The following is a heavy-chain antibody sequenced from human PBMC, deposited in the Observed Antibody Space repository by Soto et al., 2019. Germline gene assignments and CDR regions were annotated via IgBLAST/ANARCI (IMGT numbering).Heavy chain of an antibody. Sequence: PGGSLRLSCAASGFTFSAYGMSWVRQAPGKGLEWISSIIASGGSTSYAGSMEGRFTISRDNTKNTLYLQMNSLRAEDSAVYYCANRGFVGSTPFFYFEYWGQGALVTVSS. J-gene: IGHJ4*02. V-gene: IGHV3-23*01. CDR3: ANRGFVGSTPFFYFEY. CDR2: IIASGGST. CDR1: GFTFSAYG. D-gene: IGHD1-26*01.